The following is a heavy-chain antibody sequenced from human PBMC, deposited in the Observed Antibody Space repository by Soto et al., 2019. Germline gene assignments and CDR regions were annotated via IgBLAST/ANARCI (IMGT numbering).Heavy chain of an antibody. Sequence: EVQLAESGGGMVQPGGSLRLSCVASGFTFSSYDMHWVRQAPGKGLEYVSSISSNGGTTYYGNSVKGRFNISRDNSKNTLYLQMGSLRAEDMAVYYCVSRVSGNYDYWGQGPLVTVSS. J-gene: IGHJ4*02. CDR2: ISSNGGTT. CDR3: VSRVSGNYDY. D-gene: IGHD1-7*01. CDR1: GFTFSSYD. V-gene: IGHV3-64*01.